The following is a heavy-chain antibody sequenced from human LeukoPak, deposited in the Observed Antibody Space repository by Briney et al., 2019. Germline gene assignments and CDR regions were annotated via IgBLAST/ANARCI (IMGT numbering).Heavy chain of an antibody. CDR2: INPDGSST. D-gene: IGHD2-15*01. Sequence: GGSLRLSCVASGFTFTTYWMHWVRHGPGKGLVWVSLINPDGSSTNYADSVKGRFTIPRDNAKNTVYLQMNSLRAEDTAVYYCVRYGSFSHWGQGTLVTVSS. CDR1: GFTFTTYW. V-gene: IGHV3-74*01. J-gene: IGHJ4*02. CDR3: VRYGSFSH.